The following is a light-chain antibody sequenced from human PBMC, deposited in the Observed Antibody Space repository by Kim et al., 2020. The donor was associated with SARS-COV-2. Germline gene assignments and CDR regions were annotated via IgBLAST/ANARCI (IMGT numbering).Light chain of an antibody. CDR1: KLGDKY. CDR3: QAWDSSPVV. V-gene: IGLV3-1*01. CDR2: QDS. Sequence: SYELTQPPSVSVSPGQTASITCSGDKLGDKYACWYRQKPGQSPVLVIYQDSKRPSGIPERFSGSNSGNTATLTISGTQAMDEADYYCQAWDSSPVVFGGG. J-gene: IGLJ2*01.